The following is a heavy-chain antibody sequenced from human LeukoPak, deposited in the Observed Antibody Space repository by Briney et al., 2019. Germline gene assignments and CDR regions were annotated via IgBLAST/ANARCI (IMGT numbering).Heavy chain of an antibody. CDR1: GFSLSTTGVG. Sequence: SGPTLVNPTQPLTLTCTFSGFSLSTTGVGVGWIRQPPGKALECLALIYWDEDKRYSPSLKSRLTITKDTSKNQVVLTMTNMDPVDTATYYCAHRRAYYDVLTGYSSDAYYFDSWGQGTLVTVSS. V-gene: IGHV2-5*02. J-gene: IGHJ4*02. D-gene: IGHD3-9*01. CDR3: AHRRAYYDVLTGYSSDAYYFDS. CDR2: IYWDEDK.